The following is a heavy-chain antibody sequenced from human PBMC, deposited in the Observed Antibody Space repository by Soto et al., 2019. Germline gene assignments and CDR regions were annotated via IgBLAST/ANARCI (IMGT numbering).Heavy chain of an antibody. J-gene: IGHJ6*02. Sequence: PGGSLRLSCAASGFTFSSYAMSWVRQAPGKGLEWVSAISGSGGSTYYADSVKGRFTISRDNSKNTLYLQMNSLRAEDTAVYYCATSTVTTRFGYYYGMDVWGQGTTVTVS. D-gene: IGHD4-17*01. CDR1: GFTFSSYA. CDR3: ATSTVTTRFGYYYGMDV. V-gene: IGHV3-23*01. CDR2: ISGSGGST.